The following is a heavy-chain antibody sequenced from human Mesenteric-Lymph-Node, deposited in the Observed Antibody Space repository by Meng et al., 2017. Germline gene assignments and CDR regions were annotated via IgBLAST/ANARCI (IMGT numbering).Heavy chain of an antibody. CDR1: GYTFTAYY. CDR2: INPNTGVT. CDR3: ARGRLRGSNYDYFDF. V-gene: IGHV1-2*06. D-gene: IGHD4-11*01. Sequence: ASVKVSCKASGYTFTAYYIHWLRQAPGQGLEWMGRINPNTGVTDYAQKFQGRVTMTRDTSITTTYMELSSLRSDDSAVFYCARGRLRGSNYDYFDFWGQGTLVTVSS. J-gene: IGHJ4*02.